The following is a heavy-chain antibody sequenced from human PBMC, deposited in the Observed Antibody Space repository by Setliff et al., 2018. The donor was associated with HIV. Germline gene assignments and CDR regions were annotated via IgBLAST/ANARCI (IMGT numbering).Heavy chain of an antibody. J-gene: IGHJ4*02. CDR2: FYHSGST. CDR1: GYSISSGYY. Sequence: LSLTCAVSGYSISSGYYWGWVRQPPEKGLEWIGSFYHSGSTYYNPSLKSRVTISLDTSENQFSLKLRSVTPADTAVYYCAREKIVVLRAYHFDYWGLGTLVTVSS. D-gene: IGHD3-22*01. CDR3: AREKIVVLRAYHFDY. V-gene: IGHV4-38-2*02.